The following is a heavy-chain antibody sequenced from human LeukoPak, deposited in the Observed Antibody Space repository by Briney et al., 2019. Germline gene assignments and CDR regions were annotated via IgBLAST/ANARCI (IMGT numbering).Heavy chain of an antibody. CDR2: IYSGGST. J-gene: IGHJ6*02. V-gene: IGHV3-53*01. Sequence: GGSLRLSCAASGFTVSSNYMSWDRQAPGKGLEWVSVIYSGGSTYYADSVKGRFTISRDNSKNTLYLQMNSLRAEDTAVYYCARDRMTTVTPPYYYYYGMDVWGQGTTVTVSS. CDR3: ARDRMTTVTPPYYYYYGMDV. D-gene: IGHD4-17*01. CDR1: GFTVSSNY.